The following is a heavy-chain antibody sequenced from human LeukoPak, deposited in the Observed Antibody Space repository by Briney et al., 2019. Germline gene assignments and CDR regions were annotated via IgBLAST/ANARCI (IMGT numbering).Heavy chain of an antibody. CDR2: IYYTGTT. D-gene: IGHD3-10*01. CDR3: ARAGGYYTSGSYLGY. V-gene: IGHV4-39*07. CDR1: GASISNSSHY. Sequence: SETLSLTCIVSGASISNSSHYWGWIRQPPGKGLEWIGNIYYTGTTYYAPSLKSRVTISIDTSKSQFSLKVSSVTAADTAVYYCARAGGYYTSGSYLGYWGQGTLVTVSS. J-gene: IGHJ4*02.